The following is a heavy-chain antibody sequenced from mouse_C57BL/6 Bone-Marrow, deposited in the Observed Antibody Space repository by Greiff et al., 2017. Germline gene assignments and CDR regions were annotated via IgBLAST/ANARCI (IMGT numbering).Heavy chain of an antibody. Sequence: VQLQESGAELVKPGASVKMSCKASGYTFTSYWITWVKQRPGQGLEWIGDIYPGSGSTNYNEKFKSKATLTVDTSSSTAYMQLSSLTSEDSAVYYCARGGLREDYWGQGTTLTVSS. CDR1: GYTFTSYW. V-gene: IGHV1-55*01. CDR2: IYPGSGST. J-gene: IGHJ2*01. CDR3: ARGGLREDY. D-gene: IGHD3-1*01.